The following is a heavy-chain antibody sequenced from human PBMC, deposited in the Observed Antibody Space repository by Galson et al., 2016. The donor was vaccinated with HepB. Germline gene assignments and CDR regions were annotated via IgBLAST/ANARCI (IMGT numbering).Heavy chain of an antibody. V-gene: IGHV3-30*03. CDR2: IAYDGSIK. CDR1: GFTFSQYG. Sequence: SLRLSCAASGFTFSQYGMHWVRQAPGKGLEWVAVIAYDGSIKHYADSVKGRFTVSRDNSRNTLDLQVDSLRAEDTAVYYCARDRGQFLEWLSAFPEIDYWGQGTLVTVSS. D-gene: IGHD3-3*01. CDR3: ARDRGQFLEWLSAFPEIDY. J-gene: IGHJ4*02.